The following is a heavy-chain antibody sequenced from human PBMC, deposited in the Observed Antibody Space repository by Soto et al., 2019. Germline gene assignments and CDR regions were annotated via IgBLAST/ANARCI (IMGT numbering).Heavy chain of an antibody. J-gene: IGHJ4*02. CDR3: ARSRLLWFGDPNCFDY. Sequence: QVQLQESGPGLVKPSGTLSLTCAVSSGSISSSNWWSWVRQPPGKGLEWIGEIYHSGSTNYNPSLKSRVTISVDKSKNQFALKLSSVTAADTAVYYCARSRLLWFGDPNCFDYWGQGTLVTVSS. V-gene: IGHV4-4*02. D-gene: IGHD3-10*01. CDR2: IYHSGST. CDR1: SGSISSSNW.